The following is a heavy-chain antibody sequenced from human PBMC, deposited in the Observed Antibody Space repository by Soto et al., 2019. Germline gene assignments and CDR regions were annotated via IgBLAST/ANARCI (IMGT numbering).Heavy chain of an antibody. Sequence: ASVKVSCKASGGTFSSYAINWVRQAPGQGLEWMGGIIPIFGTANYAQKFQGRVTITADESTSTAYMELSSLRSEDTAVYYCATTREDIIVVPASMVGWFSPWGRGTLVTISS. CDR1: GGTFSSYA. CDR3: ATTREDIIVVPASMVGWFSP. V-gene: IGHV1-69*13. D-gene: IGHD2-2*01. CDR2: IIPIFGTA. J-gene: IGHJ5*02.